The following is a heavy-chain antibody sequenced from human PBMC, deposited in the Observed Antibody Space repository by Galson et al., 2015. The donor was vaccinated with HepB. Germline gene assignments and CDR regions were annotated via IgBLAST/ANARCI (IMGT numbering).Heavy chain of an antibody. Sequence: SVKVSCEASGYTFTGYYMHWVRQAPGQGLEWMGWINPNSGGTNYAQKFQGWVTMTMDTSISTAYMELSRLRSDDTAVYYCARDRRYCSGGSCYGAGYYGMDVWGQGTTVTVSS. CDR2: INPNSGGT. CDR1: GYTFTGYY. V-gene: IGHV1-2*04. J-gene: IGHJ6*02. D-gene: IGHD2-15*01. CDR3: ARDRRYCSGGSCYGAGYYGMDV.